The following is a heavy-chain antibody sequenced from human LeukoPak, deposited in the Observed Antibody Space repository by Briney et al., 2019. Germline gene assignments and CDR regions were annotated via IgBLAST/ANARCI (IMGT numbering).Heavy chain of an antibody. CDR2: INWNGGTT. J-gene: IGHJ4*02. CDR1: GLTFDDYG. V-gene: IGHV3-20*04. Sequence: GGSLRLSCVASGLTFDDYGMSWVRQAPGKGLEWVFGINWNGGTTTYADSVKGRFTISRDNAKNSLYLQMNSLRVEDTAVYYCARDVTLGNFDYWGQGILVIVSS. CDR3: ARDVTLGNFDY. D-gene: IGHD3-16*01.